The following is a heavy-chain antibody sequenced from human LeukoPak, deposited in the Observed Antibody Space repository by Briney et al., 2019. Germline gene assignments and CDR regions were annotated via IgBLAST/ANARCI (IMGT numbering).Heavy chain of an antibody. CDR1: GYTFTSYG. D-gene: IGHD1-26*01. V-gene: IGHV1-18*01. CDR3: ARDPTLGGSPFYFDY. CDR2: ISSYNGNT. Sequence: ASVKVSCKASGYTFTSYGISWVRQAPGQGLEWMGWISSYNGNTNYAQKLQGRVSMTTDTSTSTAYMELRSLRSDDTAVYYCARDPTLGGSPFYFDYWGQGTLVTVPS. J-gene: IGHJ4*02.